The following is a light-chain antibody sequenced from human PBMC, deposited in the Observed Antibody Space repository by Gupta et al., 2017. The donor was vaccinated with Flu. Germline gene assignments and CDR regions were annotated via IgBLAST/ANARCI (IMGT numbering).Light chain of an antibody. CDR3: QVWESSTDQVV. CDR1: NIGSKS. V-gene: IGLV3-21*02. CDR2: DDS. Sequence: SYVLTQAPSVSVAPGQTASITCGGNNIGSKSVHWYQQKPGQAPALVVYDDSDRPPGIPERFSGSNSGNTATLTISRVEAGDEADYYCQVWESSTDQVVFGGGTKLTVL. J-gene: IGLJ3*02.